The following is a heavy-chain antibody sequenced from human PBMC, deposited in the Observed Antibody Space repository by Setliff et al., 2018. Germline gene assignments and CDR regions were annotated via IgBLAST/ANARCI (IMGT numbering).Heavy chain of an antibody. CDR1: GGSISSGSYY. Sequence: PSETLSLTCTVSGGSISSGSYYWSWIRQPAGKGLEWIGHIYTSGSTNYNPSLKSRVTISVDTSKNQFSLKLSSVTAADTAVYYCARQIDYGDFQYFDYWGQGTLVTVSS. J-gene: IGHJ4*02. CDR3: ARQIDYGDFQYFDY. V-gene: IGHV4-61*09. D-gene: IGHD4-17*01. CDR2: IYTSGST.